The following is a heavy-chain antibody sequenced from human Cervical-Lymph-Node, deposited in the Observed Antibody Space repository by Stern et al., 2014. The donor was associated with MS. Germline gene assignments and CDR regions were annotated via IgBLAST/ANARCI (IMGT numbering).Heavy chain of an antibody. CDR2: IAYDGIDK. CDR1: GFTFNAYA. CDR3: ATTLITHPDN. D-gene: IGHD1-14*01. Sequence: QVPLVASGGGVAQPGRSLRLSCAASGFTFNAYAMHWVRQPPGKGLEWVAIIAYDGIDKYYADSVKGRFTISKDMSKNTLYLDVTSLRAEDTAVYYCATTLITHPDNWGQGTLVTVSS. J-gene: IGHJ4*02. V-gene: IGHV3-30*01.